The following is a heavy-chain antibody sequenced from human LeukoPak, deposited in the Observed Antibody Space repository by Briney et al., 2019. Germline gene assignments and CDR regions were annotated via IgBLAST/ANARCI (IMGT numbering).Heavy chain of an antibody. J-gene: IGHJ4*02. CDR3: AREGGTVVIGRFDY. D-gene: IGHD2-2*01. CDR1: GINFRASG. V-gene: IGHV3-30*02. CDR2: IQTDGGDK. Sequence: GGSLRLTCAASGINFRASGMHWVRQAPGMGLEWVTFIQTDGGDKKYAASVAGRFTISRDNSKNTVYLHMSSLRPDDTALYYCAREGGTVVIGRFDYWGQGTLVTVSS.